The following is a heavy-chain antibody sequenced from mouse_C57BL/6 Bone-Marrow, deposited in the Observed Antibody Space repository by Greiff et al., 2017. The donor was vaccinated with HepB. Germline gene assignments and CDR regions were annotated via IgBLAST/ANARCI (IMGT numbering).Heavy chain of an antibody. CDR2: IHPNSGST. D-gene: IGHD2-3*01. CDR1: GYTFTSYW. Sequence: QVQLQQPGAELVKPGASVKLSCKASGYTFTSYWMHWVKQRPGQGLEWIGMIHPNSGSTNYNEKFKRKATLTVDKSSSTAYMQLSSLTSEDSAVYYCARDYDGYSPCVWGTGTTVTVSA. V-gene: IGHV1-64*01. J-gene: IGHJ1*03. CDR3: ARDYDGYSPCV.